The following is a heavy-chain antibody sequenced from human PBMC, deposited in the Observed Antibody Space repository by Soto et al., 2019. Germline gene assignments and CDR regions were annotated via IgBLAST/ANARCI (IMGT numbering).Heavy chain of an antibody. CDR3: ARGRGIAAARNYYGMDV. Sequence: GASVKVSCKASGGTFSSYAISWVRQAPGQGLEWMGGIIPIFGTANYAQKFQGRVTITADESTSTAYMELSSLRSEDTAVYYCARGRGIAAARNYYGMDVWGQGTTVTVS. J-gene: IGHJ6*02. D-gene: IGHD6-13*01. CDR1: GGTFSSYA. CDR2: IIPIFGTA. V-gene: IGHV1-69*13.